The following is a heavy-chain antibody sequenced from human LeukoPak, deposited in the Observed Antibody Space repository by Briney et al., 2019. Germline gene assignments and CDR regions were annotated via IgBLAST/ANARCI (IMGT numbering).Heavy chain of an antibody. D-gene: IGHD6-19*01. CDR3: ASSKTNGDSSGWYAWFDP. Sequence: PSETLSLTCTVSGGSISSGGYYWSWIRQPPGKGLEWIGYIYYSGYTHYNPSLKSRVTISVDTSKNQFSLKLSSVTAADTAVYYCASSKTNGDSSGWYAWFDPWGQGTLVTVSS. J-gene: IGHJ5*02. CDR2: IYYSGYT. CDR1: GGSISSGGYY. V-gene: IGHV4-61*08.